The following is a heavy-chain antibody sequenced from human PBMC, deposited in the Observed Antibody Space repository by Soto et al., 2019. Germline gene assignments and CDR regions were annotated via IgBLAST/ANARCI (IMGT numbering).Heavy chain of an antibody. D-gene: IGHD3-10*01. V-gene: IGHV6-1*01. CDR2: TYYKSKWNN. CDR1: GDSVSSNSAG. CDR3: TGITWFRGMDV. Sequence: PSQTLSLTCVISGDSVSSNSAGWNWIRQSPSRGLEWLGRTYYKSKWNNDYALSVKSRITINPHTSKNQFSLHLYSVTPEDTAVYYCTGITWFRGMDVWGQGTPVTVSS. J-gene: IGHJ6*02.